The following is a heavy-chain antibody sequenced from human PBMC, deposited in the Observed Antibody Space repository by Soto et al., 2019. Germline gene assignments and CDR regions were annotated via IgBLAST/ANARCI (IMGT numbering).Heavy chain of an antibody. Sequence: QVQLVQSGAEVKKPGSSVKVSCKASGGAFSSNGITWVRQAPGQGLEWMGRILPILSITNYAQNFQGSVTITADISASTAYMELSGLRSVDTAVYYCANEILHTEYFQNWGQGTLVTVSS. CDR3: ANEILHTEYFQN. CDR1: GGAFSSNG. V-gene: IGHV1-69*02. D-gene: IGHD5-18*01. J-gene: IGHJ1*01. CDR2: ILPILSIT.